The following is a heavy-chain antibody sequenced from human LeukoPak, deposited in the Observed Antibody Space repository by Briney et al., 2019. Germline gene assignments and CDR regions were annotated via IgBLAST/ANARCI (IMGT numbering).Heavy chain of an antibody. CDR2: INSDGSST. CDR3: ARGRRYCSGGSCYFDY. V-gene: IGHV3-74*01. J-gene: IGHJ4*02. CDR1: GFSFSIYW. D-gene: IGHD2-15*01. Sequence: PGGPLRLSCAASGFSFSIYWMHWVRQAPGKGLVWVSRINSDGSSTNYADSVKGRFTISRDNAKNTLYLQMNSLRAEDTAVYYCARGRRYCSGGSCYFDYWGQGTLVTVSS.